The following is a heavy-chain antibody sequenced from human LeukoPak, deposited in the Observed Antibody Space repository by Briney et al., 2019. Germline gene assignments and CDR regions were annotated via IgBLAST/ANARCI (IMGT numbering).Heavy chain of an antibody. V-gene: IGHV3-23*01. CDR2: ISDNGETT. CDR1: GFTFSNFA. J-gene: IGHJ6*02. CDR3: GTPYYDFLSGYWGDYGMDV. Sequence: GGSLRLSCAASGFTFSNFAMSWVRQAPGQGLEWVSVISDNGETTYYADSVKGRFTISRDNSKNTLYLQMNSLRAEDTALYYCGTPYYDFLSGYWGDYGMDVWGQGTTVTVSS. D-gene: IGHD3-3*01.